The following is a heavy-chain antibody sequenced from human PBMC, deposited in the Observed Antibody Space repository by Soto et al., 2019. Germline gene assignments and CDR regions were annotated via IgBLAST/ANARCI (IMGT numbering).Heavy chain of an antibody. CDR2: ISYDGSTK. D-gene: IGHD3-3*01. J-gene: IGHJ4*02. CDR3: ARGVNYDIWSAYSY. V-gene: IGHV3-30*03. Sequence: GGSLRLSCAASGFTFSNYGMHWVRQAPGKGLEWVAVISYDGSTKYYADSVKGRFTISRDSSKNTLYLQMNSLRAEDTAVYYCARGVNYDIWSAYSYWGQGTQVTVSS. CDR1: GFTFSNYG.